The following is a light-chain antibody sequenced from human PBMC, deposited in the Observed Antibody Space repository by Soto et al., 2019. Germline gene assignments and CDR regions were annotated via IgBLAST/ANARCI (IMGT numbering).Light chain of an antibody. V-gene: IGKV1-39*01. CDR2: GTS. Sequence: DIPMTQFPSSLSASVGDRVTITCRASQSISTYLNWYQQQPGKAPKVLIFGTSTLQGGVPSRFSGDGSGTDFTLTISSLQPEDFATYYCQQSYTTPRTFGQGTKVEIK. J-gene: IGKJ1*01. CDR1: QSISTY. CDR3: QQSYTTPRT.